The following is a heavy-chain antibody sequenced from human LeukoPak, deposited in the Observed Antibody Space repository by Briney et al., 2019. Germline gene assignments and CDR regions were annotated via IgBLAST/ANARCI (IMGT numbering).Heavy chain of an antibody. CDR2: ISGSGGST. CDR1: GVTFSSYV. CDR3: AKRSGDSYFLDS. V-gene: IGHV3-23*01. Sequence: GGSLRLSCEASGVTFSSYVMSWVRQAPGKGLEWVSSISGSGGSTYYADSVKGRFTISSDTSKSTLYLQMSSLRAEDTAVYYCAKRSGDSYFLDSWGQGTLVTVSS. D-gene: IGHD2-15*01. J-gene: IGHJ4*02.